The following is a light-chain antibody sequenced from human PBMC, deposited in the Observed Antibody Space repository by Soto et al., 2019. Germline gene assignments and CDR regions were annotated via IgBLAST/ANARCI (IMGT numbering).Light chain of an antibody. CDR2: TAS. J-gene: IGKJ4*01. V-gene: IGKV1-9*01. CDR3: QQLNGYPLT. CDR1: QGISSY. Sequence: DIQLTQSPSFLSASVGDRVTITCRASQGISSYLAWYQQKPGKAPKLLIYTASTLQSGVPSRFSGSGSGTEFTLTISSLQPEDFETYYCQQLNGYPLTFGGGTTVEIK.